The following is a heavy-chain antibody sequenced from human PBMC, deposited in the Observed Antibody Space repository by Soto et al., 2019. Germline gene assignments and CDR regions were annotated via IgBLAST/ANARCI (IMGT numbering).Heavy chain of an antibody. CDR3: ARASRYYWNYMMY. CDR1: GYTFSNDA. D-gene: IGHD1-7*01. V-gene: IGHV1-18*01. J-gene: IGHJ4*02. Sequence: QVQLVQSGAEVKKPGASVKVSCKASGYTFSNDAITWVRQAPGQGLEWMGWVSAYNGNTNYAQKFKGRVTMTTDTSTSTAYMEIRSLRYDDKAVYFCARASRYYWNYMMYWGQGPLVTVSS. CDR2: VSAYNGNT.